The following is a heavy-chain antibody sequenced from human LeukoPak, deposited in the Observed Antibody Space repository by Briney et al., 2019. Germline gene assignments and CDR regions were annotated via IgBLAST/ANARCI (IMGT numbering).Heavy chain of an antibody. CDR1: GFTVSSNY. V-gene: IGHV3-66*02. CDR2: IYSGGST. Sequence: GGSLRLSCAASGFTVSSNYMSWVRQAPGKGLEWVSVIYSGGSTYYADSVKGRFTISRDNSKNTLYLQMNSLRPEDTAVYFCAVGPTVVNTRTYFDYWGQGSLVTVSS. D-gene: IGHD4-23*01. J-gene: IGHJ4*02. CDR3: AVGPTVVNTRTYFDY.